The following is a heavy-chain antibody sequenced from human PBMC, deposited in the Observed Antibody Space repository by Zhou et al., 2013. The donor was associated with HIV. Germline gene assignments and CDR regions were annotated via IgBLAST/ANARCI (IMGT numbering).Heavy chain of an antibody. Sequence: QVQLVQSGAEVRKPGSSVKVSCRLSGDTFRSSYAITWVRQAPGQGLEWMGRIIPFFGSPNYAQNFQGRVTITADKSTSTAYMDLSGLRSEDTALYYCAKDQARSSESLLHDAFDIWGQGTTVTVSS. D-gene: IGHD4-17*01. J-gene: IGHJ3*02. CDR3: AKDQARSSESLLHDAFDI. CDR1: GDTFRSSYA. CDR2: IIPFFGSP. V-gene: IGHV1-69*14.